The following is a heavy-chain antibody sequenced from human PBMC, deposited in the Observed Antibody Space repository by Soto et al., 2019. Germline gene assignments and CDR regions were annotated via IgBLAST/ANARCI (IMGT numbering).Heavy chain of an antibody. Sequence: PGGSLRLSCAASEFTFSNYAMHWVRQAPGKGLEWVSAISGSGGSTYYADSVKGRFTISRDNSKNTLYLQMNSLRAEDTAVYYCAKDQVAGTFAYYGMDVWGQGTTVTVSS. V-gene: IGHV3-23*01. CDR3: AKDQVAGTFAYYGMDV. D-gene: IGHD6-19*01. CDR1: EFTFSNYA. CDR2: ISGSGGST. J-gene: IGHJ6*02.